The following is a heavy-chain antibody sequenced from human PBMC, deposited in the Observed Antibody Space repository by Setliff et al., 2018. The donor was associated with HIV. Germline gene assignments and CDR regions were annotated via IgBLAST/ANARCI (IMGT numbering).Heavy chain of an antibody. CDR3: ARGFDYAQRPPLYYFDY. Sequence: SETLSLTCAVYGGSFNGYYWSWIRQPPGKGLEWIGEINHSGSTNYNPSLKSRVTMSLDTSKNQFSLKLSSVTAADTAVYYCARGFDYAQRPPLYYFDYWGQGTLVTVSS. D-gene: IGHD2-2*01. CDR2: INHSGST. CDR1: GGSFNGYY. J-gene: IGHJ4*02. V-gene: IGHV4-34*01.